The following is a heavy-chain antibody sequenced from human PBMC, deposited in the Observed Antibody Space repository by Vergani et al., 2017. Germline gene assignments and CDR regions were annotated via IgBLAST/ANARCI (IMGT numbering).Heavy chain of an antibody. J-gene: IGHJ4*02. Sequence: EVQMVESGGGLVKPGGSLRLSCVASGFTFSHYSMNWVRQAPGKGLEWVSSISGNNDDVYYANSVKGRFTISRDNAKNSLYLDMSSLRAEDTAVYYCARDPEHTVVTRLDYWGQGTLVTVSS. CDR1: GFTFSHYS. V-gene: IGHV3-21*01. CDR3: ARDPEHTVVTRLDY. D-gene: IGHD4-23*01. CDR2: ISGNNDDV.